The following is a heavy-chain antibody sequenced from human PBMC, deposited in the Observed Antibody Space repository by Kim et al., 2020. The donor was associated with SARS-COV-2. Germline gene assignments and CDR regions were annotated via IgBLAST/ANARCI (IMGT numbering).Heavy chain of an antibody. Sequence: DSGKGRFTISRDNSKNTLYLQMNSLRAEDTAVYYCAKSDYDSSGSGAFDIWGQGTMVTVSS. V-gene: IGHV3-23*01. J-gene: IGHJ3*02. CDR3: AKSDYDSSGSGAFDI. D-gene: IGHD3-22*01.